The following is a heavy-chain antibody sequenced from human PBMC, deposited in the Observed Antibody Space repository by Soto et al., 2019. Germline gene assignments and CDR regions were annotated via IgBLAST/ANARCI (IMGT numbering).Heavy chain of an antibody. Sequence: QVQLVESGGGVVQPGRSLRLSCAASGFTFSSYGMHWVRQAPGKGLEWVAVIWYDGSNKYYADSVKGRFTISRDNSKNTLYLQMYSLRAEDTAVYYCARDTRQWLVQSYGMDVWGQGTTVTVSS. CDR1: GFTFSSYG. CDR3: ARDTRQWLVQSYGMDV. J-gene: IGHJ6*02. V-gene: IGHV3-33*01. D-gene: IGHD6-19*01. CDR2: IWYDGSNK.